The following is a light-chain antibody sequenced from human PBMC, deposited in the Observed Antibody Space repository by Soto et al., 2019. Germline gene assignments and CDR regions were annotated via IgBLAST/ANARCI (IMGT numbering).Light chain of an antibody. CDR2: GAS. CDR1: QNVNNR. V-gene: IGKV3-15*01. Sequence: EIVMTQSPAMLSVSPGERATLSCRASQNVNNRLAWCQQKAGQPPRLLIYGASTRATGIPARFSGSGSGTEFTLTISSLQSEDFAVYYCQHFNSWPLLFGQGTKV. J-gene: IGKJ1*01. CDR3: QHFNSWPLL.